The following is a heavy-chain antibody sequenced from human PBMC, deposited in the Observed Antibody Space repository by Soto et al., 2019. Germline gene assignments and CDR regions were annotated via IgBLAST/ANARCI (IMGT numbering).Heavy chain of an antibody. Sequence: VASVKVSCKASGGTFSSYAISWVRQAPGQGLEWMGGIIPIFGTANYAQKFQGRVTITADESTSTAYMELSSLRSEDTAVYYCAREMLADSSPGPFDYWGQGTLVTVSS. V-gene: IGHV1-69*13. D-gene: IGHD3-22*01. CDR2: IIPIFGTA. J-gene: IGHJ4*02. CDR1: GGTFSSYA. CDR3: AREMLADSSPGPFDY.